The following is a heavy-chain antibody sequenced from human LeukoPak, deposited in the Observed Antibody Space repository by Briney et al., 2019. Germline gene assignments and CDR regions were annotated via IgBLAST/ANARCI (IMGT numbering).Heavy chain of an antibody. CDR3: ARVPYTGSMFDY. V-gene: IGHV3-21*01. Sequence: GGSLRLSCATSGFTFTSVSMSWVRQAPGKGLEWVAFIGHVAGDIFYADSVKGRFNISRDDAKGSVYLQMNSLRVDDTAVYFCARVPYTGSMFDYWGHGTLVTVSS. CDR2: IGHVAGDI. CDR1: GFTFTSVS. J-gene: IGHJ4*01. D-gene: IGHD1-1*01.